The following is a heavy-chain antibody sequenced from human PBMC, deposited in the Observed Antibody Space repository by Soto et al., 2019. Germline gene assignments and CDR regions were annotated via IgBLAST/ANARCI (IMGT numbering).Heavy chain of an antibody. Sequence: ASVKVSCKASAYTFINYDISWVRQATGQGLEWMGWMNPGSGKTGYANKFQGRVTMTRDASTSTAHLELSSLTSEDTAVYYCARMASSGTLNWFDPWGQGTLVTVSS. V-gene: IGHV1-8*02. CDR2: MNPGSGKT. CDR1: AYTFINYD. J-gene: IGHJ5*02. CDR3: ARMASSGTLNWFDP.